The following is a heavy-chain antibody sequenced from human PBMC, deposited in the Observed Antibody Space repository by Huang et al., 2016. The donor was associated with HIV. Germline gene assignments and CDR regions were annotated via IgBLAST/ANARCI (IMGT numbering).Heavy chain of an antibody. Sequence: QVLLVQSGAEVRKPGSSVKVSCTAFGGTFSSYAISWVRQAPGQGLEWVGGINPVVGTANYTQKFQGRGTITVDESTNTGYMELTRLTSEDTAVYYCARTAYSYGFRQGYNWFDPWGQGTPVTVSS. J-gene: IGHJ5*02. CDR1: GGTFSSYA. CDR2: INPVVGTA. CDR3: ARTAYSYGFRQGYNWFDP. V-gene: IGHV1-69*13. D-gene: IGHD5-18*01.